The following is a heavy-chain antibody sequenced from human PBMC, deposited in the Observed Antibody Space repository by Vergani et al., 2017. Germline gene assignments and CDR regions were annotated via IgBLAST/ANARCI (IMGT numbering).Heavy chain of an antibody. CDR3: ARVGVLRNAAGRDAFDI. CDR2: INHSRST. J-gene: IGHJ3*02. CDR1: AGSFSGYY. Sequence: QVQLQQWGAGLLKPSETLSLSCAVYAGSFSGYYWSWIRQPPGKGLEWIGEINHSRSTNYNPSLKSRFTISVDTSKNQFSLELSSVTAADTAVYYCARVGVLRNAAGRDAFDIWGQGTMVTVSS. V-gene: IGHV4-34*01. D-gene: IGHD6-13*01.